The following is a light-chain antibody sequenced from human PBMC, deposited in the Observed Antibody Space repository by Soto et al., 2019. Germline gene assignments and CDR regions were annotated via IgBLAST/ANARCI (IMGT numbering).Light chain of an antibody. CDR3: QQRSNWPLT. Sequence: IVMTQSPATLSVSPGERATLSCRASQSISSNLAWYQQKPGQAPRLLIHDASNRATGIPARFSGSGSSTDFTLTISSLEPEDFAVYFCQQRSNWPLTFGGGTK. CDR1: QSISSN. V-gene: IGKV3-11*01. CDR2: DAS. J-gene: IGKJ4*01.